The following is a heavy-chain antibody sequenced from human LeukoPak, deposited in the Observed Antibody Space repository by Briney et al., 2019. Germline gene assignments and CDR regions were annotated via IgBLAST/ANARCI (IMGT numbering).Heavy chain of an antibody. D-gene: IGHD3-10*01. CDR1: GFTFSSYG. CDR2: IRGSSGST. J-gene: IGHJ3*02. V-gene: IGHV3-23*01. Sequence: GGSLRLSCAASGFTFSSYGMTWVRQAPGKGLEWVSAIRGSSGSTYYADSVKGRSTISRDNSKNTLYLQMNSLRAEDTAVYYCAKFGLAGSGRFHDAFDIWGQGTMVTVSS. CDR3: AKFGLAGSGRFHDAFDI.